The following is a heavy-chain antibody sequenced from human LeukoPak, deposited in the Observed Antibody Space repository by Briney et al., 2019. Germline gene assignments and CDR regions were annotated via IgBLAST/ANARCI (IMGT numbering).Heavy chain of an antibody. V-gene: IGHV4-4*09. D-gene: IGHD7-27*01. Sequence: SETLSLTCTVSGGSISGYYWSWIRQPPGKGLEWIGYIYTSGSTSYNPSLKSRLTFSIDTSKNQFSLTLHSVTAADTAVYYCARLGSSSPYYFYYYIDVWGKGTTVTVSS. CDR3: ARLGSSSPYYFYYYIDV. J-gene: IGHJ6*03. CDR1: GGSISGYY. CDR2: IYTSGST.